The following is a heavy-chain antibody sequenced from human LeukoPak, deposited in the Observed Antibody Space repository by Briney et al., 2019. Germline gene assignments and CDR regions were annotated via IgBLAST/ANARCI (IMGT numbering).Heavy chain of an antibody. CDR1: GFPFETNA. J-gene: IGHJ4*02. D-gene: IGHD5-18*01. CDR2: IGNTET. CDR3: AKDWIQFNRVFDCFDS. V-gene: IGHV3-23*01. Sequence: GESLRLSCATSGFPFETNAMSWVRQAPGKGLEWVATIGNTETFYADSVTGRFTISRDNSKNTVNPQMNRLRVEDTAIYYCAKDWIQFNRVFDCFDSWGQGTLVTVSS.